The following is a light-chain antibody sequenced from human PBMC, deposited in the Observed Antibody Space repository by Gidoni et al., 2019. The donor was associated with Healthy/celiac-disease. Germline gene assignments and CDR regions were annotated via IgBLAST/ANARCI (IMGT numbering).Light chain of an antibody. Sequence: QSVLTPPPSASATPGPRVTISCSGSSSNIGSNYVYWYQQLPGTAPQLLIYRNNQRPSGVPDRFSGSKSGNSASLAISGLRAEDEADYYCAAWDDSLGGVVFGGGTKLTVL. V-gene: IGLV1-47*01. CDR3: AAWDDSLGGVV. CDR2: RNN. J-gene: IGLJ2*01. CDR1: SSNIGSNY.